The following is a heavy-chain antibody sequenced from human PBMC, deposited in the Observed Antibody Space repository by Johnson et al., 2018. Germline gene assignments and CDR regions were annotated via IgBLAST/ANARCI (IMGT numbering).Heavy chain of an antibody. CDR3: ARGVDYYGMDV. V-gene: IGHV3-33*08. CDR1: GFTFSSYG. CDR2: IWYDGNNK. Sequence: QLVESGGGLVQPGRSLRLSCAASGFTFSSYGMHWVRQAPGKGLEWVAVIWYDGNNKYYADSVKGRFTISRDNSKNMLYLQMNSLRADDTAVYYCARGVDYYGMDVWGQGTTVTVSS. J-gene: IGHJ6*02.